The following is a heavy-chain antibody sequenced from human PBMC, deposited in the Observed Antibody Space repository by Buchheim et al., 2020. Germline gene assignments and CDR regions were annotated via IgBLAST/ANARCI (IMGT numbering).Heavy chain of an antibody. V-gene: IGHV1-69*02. D-gene: IGHD2-15*01. J-gene: IGHJ6*02. CDR1: GGTFSSYT. Sequence: QVQLVQSGAEVKKPGSSVKVSCKASGGTFSSYTISWVRQAPGQGLEWMGRIIPILGIANYAQKFQGRVTITAAKSTSTAYMELSSLRSEDTAVYYCARVVCSGGSCFRPYGMDVWGQGTT. CDR2: IIPILGIA. CDR3: ARVVCSGGSCFRPYGMDV.